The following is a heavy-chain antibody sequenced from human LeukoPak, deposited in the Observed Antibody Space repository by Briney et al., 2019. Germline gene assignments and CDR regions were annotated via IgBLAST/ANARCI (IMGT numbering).Heavy chain of an antibody. J-gene: IGHJ4*02. CDR2: VSHDESKK. Sequence: GGSLRLSCAASGFTFSDYGMHWVRLAPGKGLECVAVVSHDESKKDYGESVKGRFTISRDNSANSVYLQMDSLTIEDTAVYFCARDWGRGNSYYFDYWGQGTLVTVSS. CDR1: GFTFSDYG. V-gene: IGHV3-30*03. D-gene: IGHD4-23*01. CDR3: ARDWGRGNSYYFDY.